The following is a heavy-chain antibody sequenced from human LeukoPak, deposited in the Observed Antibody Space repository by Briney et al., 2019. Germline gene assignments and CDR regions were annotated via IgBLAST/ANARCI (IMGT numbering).Heavy chain of an antibody. D-gene: IGHD3-9*01. CDR3: ARNFFDAALYYYYGMDV. Sequence: GASVKVSCKASGYTFTSYDINWVRQATGQGLGWMGWMNPNSGNTGYAQKFQGRVTMTRNTSISTAYMELSSLRSEDTAVYYCARNFFDAALYYYYGMDVWGQGTTVTVSS. CDR2: MNPNSGNT. CDR1: GYTFTSYD. J-gene: IGHJ6*02. V-gene: IGHV1-8*01.